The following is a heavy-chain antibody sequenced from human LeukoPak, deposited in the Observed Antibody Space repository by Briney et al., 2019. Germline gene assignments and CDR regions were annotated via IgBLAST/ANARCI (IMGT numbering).Heavy chain of an antibody. V-gene: IGHV1-24*01. CDR2: FDPEDGET. J-gene: IGHJ4*02. CDR1: GYTLTELS. Sequence: ASVKVSCKVSGYTLTELSMHWVRQAPGKGLEWMGGFDPEDGETIYAQKFQGRVTMTTDTSTSTAYMELRSLRSDDTAVYYCARGYYDSSGYPEDYFDYWGQGTLVTVSS. D-gene: IGHD3-22*01. CDR3: ARGYYDSSGYPEDYFDY.